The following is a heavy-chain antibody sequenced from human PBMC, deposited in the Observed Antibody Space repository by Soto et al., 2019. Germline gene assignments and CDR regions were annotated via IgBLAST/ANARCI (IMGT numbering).Heavy chain of an antibody. J-gene: IGHJ3*02. CDR1: GGTFSSYA. CDR3: ARAGGDYHDAFDI. CDR2: IIPIFGTA. V-gene: IGHV1-69*06. D-gene: IGHD4-17*01. Sequence: SVKVSCKASGGTFSSYAISWVRQAPGQGLEWMGGIIPIFGTANYAQKFQGRVTITADKSTSTAYMELSSLRSEDTAVYYCARAGGDYHDAFDIWGQGTMVTVSS.